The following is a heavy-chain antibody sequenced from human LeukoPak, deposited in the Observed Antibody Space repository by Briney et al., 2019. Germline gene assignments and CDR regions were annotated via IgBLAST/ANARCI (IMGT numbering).Heavy chain of an antibody. CDR3: ARVTMVRGVHGYYFDY. J-gene: IGHJ4*02. Sequence: ASVKVSCKASGYTFTSYDINWVRQATGQGLEWMGWMNPNSGNTGYAQKFRGRVTMTRNTSISTAYMELSSLRSEDTAVYYCARVTMVRGVHGYYFDYWGQGTLVTVSS. D-gene: IGHD3-10*01. CDR2: MNPNSGNT. CDR1: GYTFTSYD. V-gene: IGHV1-8*01.